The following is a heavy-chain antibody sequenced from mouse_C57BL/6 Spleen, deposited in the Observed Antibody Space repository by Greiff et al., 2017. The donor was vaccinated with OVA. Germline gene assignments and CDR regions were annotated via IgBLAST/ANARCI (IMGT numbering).Heavy chain of an antibody. CDR3: VRRGYYGSSPYYAMDY. Sequence: EVKLQESGGGLVQPKGSLKLSCAASGFSFNTYAMNWVRQAPGKGLEWVARIRSKSNNYATYYADSVKDRFTISRDDSESMLYLQMNNLKTEDTAMYYCVRRGYYGSSPYYAMDYWGQGTSVTVSS. J-gene: IGHJ4*01. V-gene: IGHV10-1*01. D-gene: IGHD1-1*01. CDR1: GFSFNTYA. CDR2: IRSKSNNYAT.